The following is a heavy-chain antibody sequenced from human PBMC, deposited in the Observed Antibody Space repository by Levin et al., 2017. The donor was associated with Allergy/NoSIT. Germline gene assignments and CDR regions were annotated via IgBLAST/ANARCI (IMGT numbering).Heavy chain of an antibody. D-gene: IGHD6-13*01. CDR2: IYYSGST. Sequence: SQTLSLTCTVSGGSIRTYYWSWIRQPPGKGLEWIGHIYYSGSTNYNPSLKSRVTMSVDTSKNQFSLKLSSVTAADTAVYYCVTTLAAADTRGWFDPWGQGTLVTVSS. CDR3: VTTLAAADTRGWFDP. CDR1: GGSIRTYY. V-gene: IGHV4-59*12. J-gene: IGHJ5*02.